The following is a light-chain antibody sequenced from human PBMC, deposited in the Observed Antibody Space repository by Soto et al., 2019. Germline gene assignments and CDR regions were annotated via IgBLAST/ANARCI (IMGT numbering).Light chain of an antibody. CDR3: QQYYSSPQT. V-gene: IGKV4-1*01. Sequence: DIVMTQSPDSLAVSLGERATINCKSSQSVLYSSNNKNYLAWYQQKPGQPPKLLIYWASTRESGVPGRFSGSGSGTDFTLTISSLRAEDVAVYYCQQYYSSPQTFGQGTKVDIK. CDR2: WAS. CDR1: QSVLYSSNNKNY. J-gene: IGKJ1*01.